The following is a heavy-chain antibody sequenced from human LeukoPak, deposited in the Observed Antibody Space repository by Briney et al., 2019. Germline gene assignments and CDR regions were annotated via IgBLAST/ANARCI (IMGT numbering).Heavy chain of an antibody. CDR1: GFPFSSYA. CDR2: ISGSGGST. V-gene: IGHV3-23*01. J-gene: IGHJ4*02. D-gene: IGHD7-27*01. Sequence: GGSLRLSCAASGFPFSSYAMSWVRPAPGKGLEWVSAISGSGGSTYYADSVKGRFTISRDNSKSTLYLQMNSLRAEDTAVYYCARDTNWGSTHYWGQGTLVTVSS. CDR3: ARDTNWGSTHY.